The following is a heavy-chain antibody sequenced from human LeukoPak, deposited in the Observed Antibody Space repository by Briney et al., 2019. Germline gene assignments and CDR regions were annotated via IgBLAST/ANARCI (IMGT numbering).Heavy chain of an antibody. V-gene: IGHV1-8*01. CDR3: ARGIRYFDWSEPDY. J-gene: IGHJ4*02. CDR2: MNPNSGNT. D-gene: IGHD3-9*01. CDR1: GYTFTSYD. Sequence: ASVKVSCKASGYTFTSYDINWVRQATGQGLEWMGWMNPNSGNTGYAQKFQGRVTMTRNTSISTAYMELSSLRSEDTAVYYCARGIRYFDWSEPDYWGQGTLVTVSS.